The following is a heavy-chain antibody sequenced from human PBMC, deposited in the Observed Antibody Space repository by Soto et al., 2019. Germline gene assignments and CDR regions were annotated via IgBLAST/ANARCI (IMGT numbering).Heavy chain of an antibody. CDR3: ARTTALENWFDP. V-gene: IGHV4-4*02. D-gene: IGHD2-21*02. CDR2: IYHSGST. Sequence: QVQLQESGPGLVKPSGTLSLTCAVSGGAISSTNWWSWVRQPPGKGLEWIGEIYHSGSTNYNPSLKSRVTISVDKYTNLFSLNRSSVTAADAAVYYCARTTALENWFDPWGQGTLVTVSS. J-gene: IGHJ5*02. CDR1: GGAISSTNW.